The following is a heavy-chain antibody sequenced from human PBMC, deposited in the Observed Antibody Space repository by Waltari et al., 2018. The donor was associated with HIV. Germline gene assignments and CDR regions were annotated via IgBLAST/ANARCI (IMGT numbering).Heavy chain of an antibody. CDR1: AFTFSSYA. D-gene: IGHD2-8*02. V-gene: IGHV3-23*01. CDR2: ISGSGGST. Sequence: EVQLLESGGGLVQPGGSLRLSCAASAFTFSSYAMSWVRQAPGTGLGWVSAISGSGGSTYYADSVKGRFTISRDNSKNTLYLQMNSLRAEDTAVYYCAKDQGLVVYAIHNWFDPWGQGTLVTVSS. J-gene: IGHJ5*02. CDR3: AKDQGLVVYAIHNWFDP.